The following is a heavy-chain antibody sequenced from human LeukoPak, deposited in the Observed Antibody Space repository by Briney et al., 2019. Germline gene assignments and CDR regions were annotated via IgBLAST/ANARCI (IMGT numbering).Heavy chain of an antibody. CDR3: ARDRLLWFGELLEEGAFDI. J-gene: IGHJ3*02. Sequence: ASVKVSCKASGYTFTSYGISWVRQAPGQGLEWMGWISAYNGNTNYAQKLQGRVTMTTDTSTSTAYMELRSLRSDDTAVYYCARDRLLWFGELLEEGAFDIWGQGTMVTVSS. CDR2: ISAYNGNT. D-gene: IGHD3-10*01. V-gene: IGHV1-18*01. CDR1: GYTFTSYG.